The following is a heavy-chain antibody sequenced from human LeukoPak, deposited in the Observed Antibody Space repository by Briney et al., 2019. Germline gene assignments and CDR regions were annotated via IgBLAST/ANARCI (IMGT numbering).Heavy chain of an antibody. V-gene: IGHV3-33*01. CDR3: ARASTVRGVGRFDP. CDR2: IWYDGSER. CDR1: GFTLSTYG. Sequence: GGSLRLSCAASGFTLSTYGMHWVRQAPGKGLEWVAVIWYDGSERYYADFVKGRFTISRDNSNNTMYLEMNSLRDEDTAVYYCARASTVRGVGRFDPWGQGTLVTVSS. J-gene: IGHJ5*02. D-gene: IGHD3-10*01.